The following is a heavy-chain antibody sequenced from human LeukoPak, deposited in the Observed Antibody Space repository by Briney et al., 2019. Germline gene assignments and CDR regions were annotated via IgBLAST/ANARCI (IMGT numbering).Heavy chain of an antibody. Sequence: GGSLRLSCAASGFTFSSYAMSWVRQAPGKGLEWVSTISGSGATTYYADSVKGRFTIARANSKNTLYLQVNNLRAEETAVYYCAKEDDYNYIDYWGQGTLVTVSS. CDR3: AKEDDYNYIDY. J-gene: IGHJ4*02. D-gene: IGHD5-24*01. CDR2: ISGSGATT. V-gene: IGHV3-23*01. CDR1: GFTFSSYA.